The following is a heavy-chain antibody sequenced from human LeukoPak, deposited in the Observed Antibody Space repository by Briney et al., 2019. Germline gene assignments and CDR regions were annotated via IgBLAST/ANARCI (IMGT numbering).Heavy chain of an antibody. Sequence: SETLSLTCTVSGASISSHYWSWLRQPPGKGLEWIGYVIDSVRTKDNPSLQSRLTLSADTSKSEFSLRLSSVTAADTAVYYCATIKHGQIFGYFDFWGQGIKVTVSS. J-gene: IGHJ4*02. D-gene: IGHD3-16*01. V-gene: IGHV4-59*11. CDR2: VIDSVRT. CDR1: GASISSHY. CDR3: ATIKHGQIFGYFDF.